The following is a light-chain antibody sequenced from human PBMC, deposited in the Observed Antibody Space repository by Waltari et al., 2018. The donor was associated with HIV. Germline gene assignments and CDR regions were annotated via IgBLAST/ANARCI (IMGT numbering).Light chain of an antibody. CDR1: SPDIGAYNY. CDR2: DVS. Sequence: QSALTQPRSVSGSPGQSVTISCRGSSPDIGAYNYVSWYQQHPGQVPKLVIFDVSKRPSGVPDRFSGSKSVNTASLTISGLQAEDEADYYCCSYAGTYTWVFGGGTRLTVL. J-gene: IGLJ2*01. CDR3: CSYAGTYTWV. V-gene: IGLV2-11*01.